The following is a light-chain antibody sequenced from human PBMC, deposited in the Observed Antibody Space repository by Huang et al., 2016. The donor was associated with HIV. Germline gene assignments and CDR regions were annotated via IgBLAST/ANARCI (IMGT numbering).Light chain of an antibody. V-gene: IGKV3-15*01. Sequence: EIVMTQSPDTLSVSPGERATLSCRASQSVRDKLAWYQQKPGQAPRLLLHATSTRAAGVPARCSGGGSGTEFTLTISSLQSEDCGVYYCQQYESWPPLTFGGGTKVEIK. CDR1: QSVRDK. CDR2: ATS. CDR3: QQYESWPPLT. J-gene: IGKJ4*01.